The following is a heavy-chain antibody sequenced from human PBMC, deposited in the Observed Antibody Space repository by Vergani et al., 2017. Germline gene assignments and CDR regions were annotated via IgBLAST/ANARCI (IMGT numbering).Heavy chain of an antibody. J-gene: IGHJ5*02. Sequence: EVQLLESGGGLVQPGGSLRLSCAASGFTFSSYAMSWVRQAPGKGLEWVSAISGSGGSTYYADSVKGRFTISRDNSKNTLYLQMNSLRAEDTAVYYCATPYCSSTSCAWFDPWGQGTLVTVSS. CDR3: ATPYCSSTSCAWFDP. CDR1: GFTFSSYA. V-gene: IGHV3-23*01. D-gene: IGHD2-2*01. CDR2: ISGSGGST.